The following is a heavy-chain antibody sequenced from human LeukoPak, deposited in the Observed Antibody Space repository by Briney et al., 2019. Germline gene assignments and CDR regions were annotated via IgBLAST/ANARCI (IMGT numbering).Heavy chain of an antibody. D-gene: IGHD5-24*01. J-gene: IGHJ5*02. CDR2: IIPIFGTA. V-gene: IGHV1-69*05. Sequence: SVKVSCKASGGTFRSYAISWVRQAPGQGLEWMGGIIPIFGTANYAQKFQGRVTITTDESTSTAYMELSSLRSEDTAVYYCARGADRWLQRYNWFDPWGQGTLVTVSS. CDR1: GGTFRSYA. CDR3: ARGADRWLQRYNWFDP.